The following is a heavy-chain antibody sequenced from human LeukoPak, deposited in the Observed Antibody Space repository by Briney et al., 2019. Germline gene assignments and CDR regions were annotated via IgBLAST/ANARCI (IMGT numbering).Heavy chain of an antibody. J-gene: IGHJ4*02. Sequence: SETLSLTCTVSGGSISSGSYYWSWIRQPAGKGLEWIGRIYTSGSTNYNPSLKSRVTISVDTSKNQFSLKLSSVTAADTAVYYCAKDRHSSGYLGRGFDYWGQGTLVTVSS. V-gene: IGHV4-61*02. CDR1: GGSISSGSYY. D-gene: IGHD3-22*01. CDR3: AKDRHSSGYLGRGFDY. CDR2: IYTSGST.